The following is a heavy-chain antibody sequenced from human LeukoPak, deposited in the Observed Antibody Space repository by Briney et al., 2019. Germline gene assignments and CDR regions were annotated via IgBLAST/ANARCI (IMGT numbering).Heavy chain of an antibody. CDR2: MNPNSGNT. CDR3: ARGNHQRRRGSTWTGYYFDL. CDR1: GYTFTSYD. V-gene: IGHV1-8*01. J-gene: IGHJ2*01. D-gene: IGHD6-13*01. Sequence: EASVKVSCKASGYTFTSYDINWVRQATGQGLEWMGWMNPNSGNTGYAQKFQGRVTMTRNTSISTAYMELSSLRSEDTAVYYCARGNHQRRRGSTWTGYYFDLWGRGTLVTVSS.